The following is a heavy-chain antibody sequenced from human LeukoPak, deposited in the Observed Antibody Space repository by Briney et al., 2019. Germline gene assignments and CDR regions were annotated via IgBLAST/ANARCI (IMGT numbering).Heavy chain of an antibody. J-gene: IGHJ6*03. CDR2: INGGGNTT. CDR1: GFAFSNFA. V-gene: IGHV3-23*01. Sequence: GGSLRLSCAASGFAFSNFAMGWVRQYPGKGLEWLSTINGGGNTTFYSDSVKGRFTISRDNSKNTLYLHMDSLRPDDTATYYCTKELHVAVAVADYYYFYMDVWGRGTAVTVSS. CDR3: TKELHVAVAVADYYYFYMDV. D-gene: IGHD6-19*01.